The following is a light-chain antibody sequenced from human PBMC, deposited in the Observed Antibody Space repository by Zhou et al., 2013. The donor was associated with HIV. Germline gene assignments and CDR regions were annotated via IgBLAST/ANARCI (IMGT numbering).Light chain of an antibody. CDR1: QTVDSKS. Sequence: EIVLTQSPDTVSLSPGETATLSCRASQTVDSKSLAWYQQKLGQAPRLLIFGASTRASGVTDKFSGRGSGTDFTLTISRLEPEDSAVYYCQQYGSSPLTFGGGTKVEIK. J-gene: IGKJ4*01. V-gene: IGKV3-20*01. CDR3: QQYGSSPLT. CDR2: GAS.